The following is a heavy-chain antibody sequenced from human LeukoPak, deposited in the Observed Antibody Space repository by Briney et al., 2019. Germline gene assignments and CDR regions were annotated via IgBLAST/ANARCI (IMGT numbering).Heavy chain of an antibody. CDR2: ISSTSTFL. J-gene: IGHJ4*02. D-gene: IGHD6-13*01. CDR1: GFTFSSYA. Sequence: GSLRLSCAASGFTFSSYAMTWVRQAPGKGLEWVSSISSTSTFLYYADSVKGRFTVSRDNADHTVFLQLTSLRAEDTAVYYCTRGGYSSSWYPPFEYWGQGTQVTVSS. CDR3: TRGGYSSSWYPPFEY. V-gene: IGHV3-21*06.